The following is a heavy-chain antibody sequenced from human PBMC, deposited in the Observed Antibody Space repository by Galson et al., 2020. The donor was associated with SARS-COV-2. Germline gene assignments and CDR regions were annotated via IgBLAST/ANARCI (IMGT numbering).Heavy chain of an antibody. CDR2: IYYRGGT. V-gene: IGHV4-59*11. D-gene: IGHD3-16*02. Sequence: ETSETLSLTCTVSGDSISNHYWTWIRQPPGKAPEWIGYIYYRGGTNYNPSLRSRVTISVETSKRQFSLTLRAVTAADTAVDYCARAPSTDPPIAVDAFDSWGQGTMVTV. CDR1: GDSISNHY. J-gene: IGHJ3*02. CDR3: ARAPSTDPPIAVDAFDS.